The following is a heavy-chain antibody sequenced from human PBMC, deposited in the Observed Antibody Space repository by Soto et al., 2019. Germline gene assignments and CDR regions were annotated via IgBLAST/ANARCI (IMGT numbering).Heavy chain of an antibody. CDR2: VNPSGGHT. CDR1: GDTFTAYY. V-gene: IGHV1-46*03. CDR3: TRGGHVVVVTAALDY. J-gene: IGHJ4*02. D-gene: IGHD2-21*02. Sequence: QVQLMQSGAEVKKPGASVKVSCKASGDTFTAYYIHWVRQATGQGLEWMGTVNPSGGHTTYAQHFLGRVTMTMDTSTSTLYMELTSLTSDDSAIYYCTRGGHVVVVTAALDYWGQGTLVTVSS.